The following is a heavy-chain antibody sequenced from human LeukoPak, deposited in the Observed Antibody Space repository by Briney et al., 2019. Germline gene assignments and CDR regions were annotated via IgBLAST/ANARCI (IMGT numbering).Heavy chain of an antibody. V-gene: IGHV3-30*04. J-gene: IGHJ4*02. CDR3: ARDSWGFDF. CDR1: GFTFSNFA. CDR2: MSYDGSNK. D-gene: IGHD7-27*01. Sequence: GGSLRLSCAAPGFTFSNFAMHWVRQAPGKGLEWVAMMSYDGSNKYTDSAKGRFTISRDNSKNMVDLYMSNLKIEDTAVYYCARDSWGFDFWGQGTLVTVSS.